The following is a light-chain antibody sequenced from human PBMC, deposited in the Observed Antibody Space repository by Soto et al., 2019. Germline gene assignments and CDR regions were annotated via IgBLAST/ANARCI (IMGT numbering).Light chain of an antibody. J-gene: IGKJ3*01. CDR3: QQRSNWPRFT. V-gene: IGKV3-11*01. Sequence: EIVLTQSPATLSVSPGERATLSCRASQSVSSYLAWYQQKPGQAPRLLIYDASNRANGIPARFSGSGSGTAFTITISSLEPEDVAVYYCQQRSNWPRFTFGPGTKVDIK. CDR1: QSVSSY. CDR2: DAS.